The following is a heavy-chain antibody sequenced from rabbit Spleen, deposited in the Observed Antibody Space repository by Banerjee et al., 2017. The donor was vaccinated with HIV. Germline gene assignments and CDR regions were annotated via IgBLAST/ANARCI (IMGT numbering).Heavy chain of an antibody. J-gene: IGHJ6*01. CDR2: IAGSSSAFT. V-gene: IGHV1S45*01. D-gene: IGHD8-1*01. Sequence: QEQLVESGGGLVQPEGSLTLTCTASGVSFSGNSYMCWVRQAPGKGLEWISCIAGSSSAFTYSATWAQGRFTCSKTSSTTVTLQMTSLTVADTATYFCARDTGSSFSSYGMDLWGPGTLVTVS. CDR1: GVSFSGNSY. CDR3: ARDTGSSFSSYGMDL.